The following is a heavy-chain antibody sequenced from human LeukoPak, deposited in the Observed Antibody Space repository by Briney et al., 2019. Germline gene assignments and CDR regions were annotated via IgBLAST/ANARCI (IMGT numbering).Heavy chain of an antibody. D-gene: IGHD5-24*01. CDR2: IWYDGSNK. V-gene: IGHV3-33*06. Sequence: GRSLRLSCAASGFTFSSYGMHWVRQAPGKGLEWVAVIWYDGSNKYYADSVKGRFTISRDNSKNTLYLQVNSLRAEDTAVYYCAKDTIRDGYNFYYWGQGTLVTVSS. CDR1: GFTFSSYG. J-gene: IGHJ4*02. CDR3: AKDTIRDGYNFYY.